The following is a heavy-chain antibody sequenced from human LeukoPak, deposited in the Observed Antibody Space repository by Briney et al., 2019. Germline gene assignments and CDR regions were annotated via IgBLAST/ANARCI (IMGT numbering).Heavy chain of an antibody. V-gene: IGHV3-23*01. CDR1: GFTFSSYA. CDR2: ISGSGGSI. CDR3: AKYGDIAVAGILFDY. Sequence: PGGSLRLSCAASGFTFSSYAMSWVRQAPGKGLEWVSAISGSGGSIYYADSVKGRFTISRDNSKNTLYLQMNSLRAEDTAVYYCAKYGDIAVAGILFDYWGQGTLVTVSS. J-gene: IGHJ4*02. D-gene: IGHD6-19*01.